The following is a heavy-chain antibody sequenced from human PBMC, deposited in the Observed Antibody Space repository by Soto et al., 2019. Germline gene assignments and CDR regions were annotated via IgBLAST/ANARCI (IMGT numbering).Heavy chain of an antibody. Sequence: QVQLVQSGAEVKKPGASVKVSCKASGYTFTSYDINWVRQATGQGLEGMGWMNPNSGNTGYAQKFQGRVTMTRNTSISTAYMELSSLRSEDTAVYYCARTDWSYGWVGYYYYGMDVWGQGTTVTVSS. CDR2: MNPNSGNT. CDR3: ARTDWSYGWVGYYYYGMDV. V-gene: IGHV1-8*01. J-gene: IGHJ6*02. CDR1: GYTFTSYD. D-gene: IGHD1-7*01.